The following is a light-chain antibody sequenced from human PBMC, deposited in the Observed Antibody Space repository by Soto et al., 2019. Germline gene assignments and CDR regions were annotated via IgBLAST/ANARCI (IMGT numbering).Light chain of an antibody. CDR2: DAS. CDR1: QSISSW. J-gene: IGKJ4*01. CDR3: QQYNSYSPLT. Sequence: DIQMTQSPSTLSASVGDRVTITCRASQSISSWLAWYQQKPGKAPKVLIYDASSLESGVPSRFSGSGSGTEFTLTISSLQPDDFATYYCQQYNSYSPLTFGGATKVDIK. V-gene: IGKV1-5*01.